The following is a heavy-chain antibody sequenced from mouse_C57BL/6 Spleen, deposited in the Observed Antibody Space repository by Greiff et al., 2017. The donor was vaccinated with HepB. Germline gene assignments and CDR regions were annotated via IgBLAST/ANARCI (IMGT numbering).Heavy chain of an antibody. J-gene: IGHJ2*01. Sequence: EVQLQESGPGMVKPSQSLSLTCTVTGYSITSGYDWHWIRHFPGNKLEWMGYISYSGSTNYNPSLKSRISITHDTSKNHFFLKLNSVTTEDTATYYCARAPWDGDFDYWGQGTTLTVSS. CDR2: ISYSGST. D-gene: IGHD4-1*01. CDR1: GYSITSGYD. CDR3: ARAPWDGDFDY. V-gene: IGHV3-1*01.